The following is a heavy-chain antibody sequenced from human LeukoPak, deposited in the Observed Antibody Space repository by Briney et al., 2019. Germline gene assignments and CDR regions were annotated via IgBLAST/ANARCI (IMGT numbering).Heavy chain of an antibody. CDR1: GFNFSSYG. Sequence: GGTLRLSCAASGFNFSSYGMNWVRQAPGKGLEWVSSLSGSGGSTYYADSVKGRFTISRDNSKNTLYMQMNSLRAEDTAVYYCAKNMVGGVIMSSSFDYWGQGTLVTVSS. CDR3: AKNMVGGVIMSSSFDY. V-gene: IGHV3-23*01. CDR2: LSGSGGST. J-gene: IGHJ4*02. D-gene: IGHD3-10*01.